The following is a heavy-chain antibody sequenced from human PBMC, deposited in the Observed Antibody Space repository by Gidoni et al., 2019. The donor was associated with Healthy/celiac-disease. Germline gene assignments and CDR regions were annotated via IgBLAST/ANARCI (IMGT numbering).Heavy chain of an antibody. Sequence: QVQLQQWGAGLLKPSETLSLTCAVYGRSFSGYYWSWIRQPPGKGMEWIGEINHSGSTNYNPPLKSRVTISVDTSKNQFSLKLSSVTAADTAVYYCARSLVYDYVWGSYRYTSGSESRIEKPVRYDYWGQGTLVTVSS. D-gene: IGHD3-16*02. CDR1: GRSFSGYY. V-gene: IGHV4-34*01. CDR2: INHSGST. CDR3: ARSLVYDYVWGSYRYTSGSESRIEKPVRYDY. J-gene: IGHJ4*02.